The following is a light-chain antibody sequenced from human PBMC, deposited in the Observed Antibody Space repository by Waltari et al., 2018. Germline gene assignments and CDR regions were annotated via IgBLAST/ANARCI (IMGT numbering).Light chain of an antibody. J-gene: IGKJ2*01. CDR3: QQYNSYSPYT. Sequence: DIQMTQSPSTLSAFVGDRVTITCRASQSINIWLAWYQQKSGKAPKLLIYEASILESEVPSRFSGSGSGTEFTLTISSLQAEDFATYYCQQYNSYSPYTFGQGTKLEMK. CDR1: QSINIW. V-gene: IGKV1-5*03. CDR2: EAS.